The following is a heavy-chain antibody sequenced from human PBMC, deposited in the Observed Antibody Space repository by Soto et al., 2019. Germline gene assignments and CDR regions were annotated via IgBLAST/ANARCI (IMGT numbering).Heavy chain of an antibody. CDR2: INPSGGST. CDR1: GYTFTSYY. V-gene: IGHV1-46*01. D-gene: IGHD3-16*01. Sequence: QVQLVQSGAEVKKPGASVKVSCKASGYTFTSYYMHWVRQAPGQGLEWMGIINPSGGSTSYAQKFQGRVTMTRDTSTSTVYMELSSLRSEDTAVYYCARSRGGTGPIKRTNNWFDPWGQGTLVTVSS. J-gene: IGHJ5*02. CDR3: ARSRGGTGPIKRTNNWFDP.